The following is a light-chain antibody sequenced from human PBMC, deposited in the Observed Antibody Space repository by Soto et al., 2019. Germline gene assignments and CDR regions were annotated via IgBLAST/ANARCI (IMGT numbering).Light chain of an antibody. J-gene: IGLJ1*01. CDR1: SSDVGVYDF. CDR3: SSYTTGSTYV. CDR2: EVN. V-gene: IGLV2-14*01. Sequence: QSVLTQPASVSGSPGQSITISCTGTSSDVGVYDFVSSYQQHPGKAPKYLIYEVNNRPSGVSNRFSGSKSGNTASLTISGLQAEDEADYYCSSYTTGSTYVFGTGTKVTVL.